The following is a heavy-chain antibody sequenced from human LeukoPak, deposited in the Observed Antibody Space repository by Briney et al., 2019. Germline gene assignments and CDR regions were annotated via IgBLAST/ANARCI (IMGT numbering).Heavy chain of an antibody. J-gene: IGHJ4*02. CDR3: ARESYYYDSSGYYVYYFDY. Sequence: PGGSLRLSCAASGFTFSDYYMSWIRQAPGKGLEWVSYISSSGSTIYYADSVKGRFTISRDNAKNSLYLQMHSLRAEDTAVYYCARESYYYDSSGYYVYYFDYWGQGTLITVSS. CDR1: GFTFSDYY. D-gene: IGHD3-22*01. V-gene: IGHV3-11*01. CDR2: ISSSGSTI.